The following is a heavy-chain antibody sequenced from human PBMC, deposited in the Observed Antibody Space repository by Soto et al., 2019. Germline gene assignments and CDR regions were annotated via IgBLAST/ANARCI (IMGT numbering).Heavy chain of an antibody. D-gene: IGHD6-13*01. V-gene: IGHV4-39*01. CDR1: GDSISSSSYY. CDR3: ARRGSSSWYGY. CDR2: IYYSGST. Sequence: SETLSLTCTVSGDSISSSSYYWGWIRQPPGKGLEWIGSIYYSGSTYYNPSLKSRVTISVDTSKNQFSLKLSSVTAADTAVYNCARRGSSSWYGYWGQGTLVTVS. J-gene: IGHJ4*02.